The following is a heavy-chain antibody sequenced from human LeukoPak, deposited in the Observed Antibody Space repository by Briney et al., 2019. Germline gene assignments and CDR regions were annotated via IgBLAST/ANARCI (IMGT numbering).Heavy chain of an antibody. V-gene: IGHV1-24*01. Sequence: ASVKVSCKVSGYTLTELSMHWVRQAPGKGLEWMGGFDPEDGETIYAQKFQGRVTMTEDTSTDTAYMELSSLRSEDTAVYYCATDTPGGGSDLMDVWGQGTTVTVSS. D-gene: IGHD6-6*01. J-gene: IGHJ6*02. CDR2: FDPEDGET. CDR3: ATDTPGGGSDLMDV. CDR1: GYTLTELS.